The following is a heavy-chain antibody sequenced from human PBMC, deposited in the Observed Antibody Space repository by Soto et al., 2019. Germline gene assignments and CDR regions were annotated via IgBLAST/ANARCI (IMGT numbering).Heavy chain of an antibody. CDR1: EFTFEDYA. CDR3: AKGRTRPLQLGSFGDNAFDV. J-gene: IGHJ3*01. Sequence: GGSLRLSCAASEFTFEDYAMHWVRQAPGKGLEWVSGISWNSGTLVYADSVKGRFTISRDNAKNSLFLQMNSLRAEDTALYFCAKGRTRPLQLGSFGDNAFDVWGQGTMVTV. CDR2: ISWNSGTL. V-gene: IGHV3-9*01. D-gene: IGHD3-10*01.